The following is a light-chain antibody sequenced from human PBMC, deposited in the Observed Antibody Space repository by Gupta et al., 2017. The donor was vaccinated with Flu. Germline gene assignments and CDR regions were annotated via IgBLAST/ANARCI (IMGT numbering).Light chain of an antibody. Sequence: DIQMTQSPASLSESVGDRVTITCRASQGIGDDLGWYQQKPGKAPKRLIYGASRLPSGVPSRFSGSGSGTKFTLTISSLQPEDFATYYCQHQNNSPWSFGQGTKVEIK. CDR3: QHQNNSPWS. V-gene: IGKV1-17*01. CDR2: GAS. J-gene: IGKJ1*01. CDR1: QGIGDD.